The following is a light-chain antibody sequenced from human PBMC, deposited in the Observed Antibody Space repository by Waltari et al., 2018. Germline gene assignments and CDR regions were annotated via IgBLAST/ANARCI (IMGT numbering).Light chain of an antibody. CDR1: QSAKTS. Sequence: EVVMTQSPATLSVSPGERVSLSCRASQSAKTSLAWDQQTPGQAPRLRIYRASTRAAGVPDRFSGSGSGTEFTLTISSLQSEDSAIYYCQQYNIWPWTFGPGTNVDIK. CDR2: RAS. CDR3: QQYNIWPWT. J-gene: IGKJ1*01. V-gene: IGKV3D-15*01.